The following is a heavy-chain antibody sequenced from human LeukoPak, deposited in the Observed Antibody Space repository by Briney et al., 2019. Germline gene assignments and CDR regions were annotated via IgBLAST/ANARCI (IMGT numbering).Heavy chain of an antibody. CDR3: ARDMRWLQWVY. CDR1: GGTFSSYT. D-gene: IGHD5-24*01. J-gene: IGHJ4*02. V-gene: IGHV1-69*04. CDR2: IIPILGIA. Sequence: ASVKVSCKASGGTFSSYTISWVRQAPGQGLEWMGRIIPILGIANYAQKFQGRVTITADKSTGTAYMELSSLRSEDTAVYYCARDMRWLQWVYWGQGTLVTVSS.